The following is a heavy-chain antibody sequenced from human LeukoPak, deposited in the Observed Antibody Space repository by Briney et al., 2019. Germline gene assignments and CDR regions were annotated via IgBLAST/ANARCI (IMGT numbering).Heavy chain of an antibody. CDR1: GFTFSSYG. V-gene: IGHV3-30*02. J-gene: IGHJ4*02. CDR3: AKAETGPSSSSNMGY. CDR2: IRYDGSNK. D-gene: IGHD6-6*01. Sequence: GGSLRLSCAASGFTFSSYGMHWVRQAPGKGLEWVAFIRYDGSNKYYADSVKGRFTISRDNSKNTLYLQMNSLRAEDTAVYYCAKAETGPSSSSNMGYWGQGTLVTVSS.